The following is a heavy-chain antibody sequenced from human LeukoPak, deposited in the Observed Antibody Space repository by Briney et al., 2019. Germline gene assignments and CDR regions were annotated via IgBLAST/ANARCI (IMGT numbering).Heavy chain of an antibody. CDR2: IYYSGST. D-gene: IGHD1-7*01. J-gene: IGHJ4*02. CDR1: GGSISSYY. Sequence: SETLSLTCTVSGGSISSYYWSWIRQPPGKGLEWIGHIYYSGSTNYNPSLKSRVTISVDTSKNQFSLKLSSVTAADTAVYYCARHVQAGTFHFDYWGQGTLVTVSS. CDR3: ARHVQAGTFHFDY. V-gene: IGHV4-59*08.